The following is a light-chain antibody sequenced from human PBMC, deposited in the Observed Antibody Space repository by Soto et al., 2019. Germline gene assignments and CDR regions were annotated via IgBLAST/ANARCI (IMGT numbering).Light chain of an antibody. CDR2: EVS. CDR3: SSYTSIITLYV. J-gene: IGLJ1*01. CDR1: SSDVGGYNY. Sequence: QAALTQPASVSGSPGQSITISCTGTSSDVGGYNYVSWYQQHPGKAPKLMIYEVSNRPSGVSNRFSGSKSGNTASLTISGLQAEDEADYYCSSYTSIITLYVFGIGIKVTVL. V-gene: IGLV2-14*01.